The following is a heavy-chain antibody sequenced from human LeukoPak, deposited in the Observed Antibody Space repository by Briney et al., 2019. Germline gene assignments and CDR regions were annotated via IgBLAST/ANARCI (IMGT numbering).Heavy chain of an antibody. D-gene: IGHD2-15*01. CDR2: IYYSGTT. J-gene: IGHJ3*02. CDR1: GGSISSYY. V-gene: IGHV4-59*12. Sequence: SETLSLTCTVSGGSISSYYWSWIRQPPGKGLEWIGYIYYSGTTNYNPSLKSRVTISVDTSKNQFSLKLSSVTAADTAVYYCARGRILIPRGAFDIWGQGTMVTVSS. CDR3: ARGRILIPRGAFDI.